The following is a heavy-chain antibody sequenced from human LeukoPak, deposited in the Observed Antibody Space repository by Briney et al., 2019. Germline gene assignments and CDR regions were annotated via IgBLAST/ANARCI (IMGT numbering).Heavy chain of an antibody. D-gene: IGHD2-15*01. J-gene: IGHJ4*02. V-gene: IGHV3-7*03. Sequence: PGGSLRLSCGASGFTFDDYWMSWVRQAPGQGLEWVANINQDGSEKYYLDSAKGRFTISRDNARNSLYLQMNSLRAEDTAVYYCATAPYYFDYWGQGTLVTVSS. CDR1: GFTFDDYW. CDR3: ATAPYYFDY. CDR2: INQDGSEK.